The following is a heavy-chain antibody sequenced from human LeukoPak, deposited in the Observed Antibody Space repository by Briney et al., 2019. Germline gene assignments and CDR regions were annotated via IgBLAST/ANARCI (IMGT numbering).Heavy chain of an antibody. V-gene: IGHV4-39*01. D-gene: IGHD3-22*01. CDR2: IYYSGST. J-gene: IGHJ4*02. Sequence: SETLSLTCTVSGGSISSSSYYWGWIRQPPGKGLEWSGSIYYSGSTYYNPSLKSRVTISVDTSKNQFSLKLSSVTAADTAVYYCARHPVGYYYDSSGPDYWGQGTLVTVSS. CDR3: ARHPVGYYYDSSGPDY. CDR1: GGSISSSSYY.